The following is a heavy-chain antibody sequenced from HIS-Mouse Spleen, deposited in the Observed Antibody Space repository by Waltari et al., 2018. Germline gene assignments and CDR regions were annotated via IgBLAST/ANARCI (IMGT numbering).Heavy chain of an antibody. J-gene: IGHJ2*01. D-gene: IGHD6-13*01. Sequence: QLQLQESGPGLVKPSETLSLTCTVSGGSISSSSYYWGWICQPPGKGLEWIGSINYSASTYHNPALKSRVTISVDTSKNQFSLKLSSVTAADTAVYYCAREIPYSSSWYDWYFDLWGRGTLVTVSS. CDR3: AREIPYSSSWYDWYFDL. CDR1: GGSISSSSYY. CDR2: INYSAST. V-gene: IGHV4-39*07.